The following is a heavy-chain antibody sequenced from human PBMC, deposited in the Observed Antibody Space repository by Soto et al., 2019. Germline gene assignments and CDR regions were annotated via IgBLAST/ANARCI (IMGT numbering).Heavy chain of an antibody. V-gene: IGHV3-15*01. CDR2: IKSKTDGGTT. J-gene: IGHJ6*02. Sequence: PGGSLRLSCAASGFTFSNAWMSWVRQAPGKGLEWVGRIKSKTDGGTTDYAAPVKGRFTISRDDSKNTLYLQMNSLKTEDTAVYYCTTLGSITIFGVVIHSGGMDVWGQGTTVTVSS. D-gene: IGHD3-3*01. CDR1: GFTFSNAW. CDR3: TTLGSITIFGVVIHSGGMDV.